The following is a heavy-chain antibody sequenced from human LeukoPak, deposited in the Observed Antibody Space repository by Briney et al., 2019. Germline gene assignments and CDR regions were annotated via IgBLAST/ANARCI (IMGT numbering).Heavy chain of an antibody. CDR1: GFTFSSYA. CDR2: ISGSGGST. D-gene: IGHD3-10*01. Sequence: GGSLRLSCAASGFTFSSYAMTWVRQAPGKGLEWVSVISGSGGSTYYADSVKGRFTISRDNSKNTLYLQMNSLRAEDTAVYYCAKDRFSGPSAYISDYWGQGALVTVSS. V-gene: IGHV3-23*01. J-gene: IGHJ4*02. CDR3: AKDRFSGPSAYISDY.